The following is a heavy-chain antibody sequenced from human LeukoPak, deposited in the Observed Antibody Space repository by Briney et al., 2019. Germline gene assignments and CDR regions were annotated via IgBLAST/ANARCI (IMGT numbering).Heavy chain of an antibody. CDR2: ISSNGGRT. J-gene: IGHJ3*02. Sequence: GGSLRLSCAASGFTFSSYSMNWVRQAPGKGLEYVSAISSNGGRTYYANSVKGRFTISRDNSKNTLYLQMGSLRAEDMAVYYCARVGDEDAFDIWGQGTMVTVSS. D-gene: IGHD2-21*01. V-gene: IGHV3-64*01. CDR1: GFTFSSYS. CDR3: ARVGDEDAFDI.